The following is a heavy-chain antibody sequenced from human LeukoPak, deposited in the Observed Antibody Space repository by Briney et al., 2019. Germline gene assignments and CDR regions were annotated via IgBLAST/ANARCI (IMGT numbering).Heavy chain of an antibody. V-gene: IGHV3-30*18. Sequence: GGSLRLSCAASGFTFSSYGMHWVRQTPGKGLEWVAVISYDGSNKCYADSVKGRFTISRDNSKNTLYLQMNSLRPEDTAVYYCAKDLRSVAGTAGADYWGQGTLVTVSS. D-gene: IGHD6-19*01. CDR3: AKDLRSVAGTAGADY. CDR1: GFTFSSYG. CDR2: ISYDGSNK. J-gene: IGHJ4*02.